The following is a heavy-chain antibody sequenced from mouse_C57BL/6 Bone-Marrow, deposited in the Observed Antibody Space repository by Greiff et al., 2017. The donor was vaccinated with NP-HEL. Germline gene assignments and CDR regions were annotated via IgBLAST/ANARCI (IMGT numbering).Heavy chain of an antibody. CDR1: GYAFSSSW. V-gene: IGHV1-82*01. J-gene: IGHJ2*01. CDR3: ARRAAQATRGYYFDY. CDR2: IYPGDGDT. Sequence: VQLQQSGPELVKPGASVKISCKASGYAFSSSWMNWVKQRPGKGLEWIGRIYPGDGDTNYNVKFKGKATLTADKSSSTAYMQLSSLTSEDSAVYVCARRAAQATRGYYFDYWGQGTTLTVSS. D-gene: IGHD3-2*02.